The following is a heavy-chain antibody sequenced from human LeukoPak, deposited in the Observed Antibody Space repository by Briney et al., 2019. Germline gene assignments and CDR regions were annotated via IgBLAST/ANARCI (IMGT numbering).Heavy chain of an antibody. CDR2: IYPGDSDT. Sequence: GESLKISCKGSGYSFTSYCIGWVRQMPGESLEWMGIIYPGDSDTRYSPSFQGQVTISADKSISTAYLQWSSLKASDTAMYYCARSATTHNFDYWGQGTLVTVSS. CDR1: GYSFTSYC. D-gene: IGHD5-12*01. V-gene: IGHV5-51*01. CDR3: ARSATTHNFDY. J-gene: IGHJ4*02.